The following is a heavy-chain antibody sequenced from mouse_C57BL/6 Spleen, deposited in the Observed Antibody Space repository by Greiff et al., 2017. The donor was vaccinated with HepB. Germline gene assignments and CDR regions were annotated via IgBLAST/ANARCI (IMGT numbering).Heavy chain of an antibody. CDR2: ISSGGDYI. J-gene: IGHJ4*01. V-gene: IGHV5-9-1*02. Sequence: EVHLVESGEGLVKPGGSLKLSCAASGFTFSSYAMSWVRQTPEKRLEWVAYISSGGDYIYYADTVKGRFTISRDNARNTLYLQMSSLKSEDTAMYYCTRRDYGSKDAMDYWGQGTSVTVSS. D-gene: IGHD1-1*01. CDR3: TRRDYGSKDAMDY. CDR1: GFTFSSYA.